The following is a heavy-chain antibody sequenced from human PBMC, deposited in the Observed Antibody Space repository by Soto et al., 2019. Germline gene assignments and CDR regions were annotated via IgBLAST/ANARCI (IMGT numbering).Heavy chain of an antibody. Sequence: EVQLLESGGGLVQPGGTLRLSCAASGFTFSSYVMIWVRQAPGKGLEWVSGSSNSGGSTYYADSVKGRFSVSRDNYKKTLYLQINSLRAEDTAIYYCAKGLGKDCSGGACFSGNWGQGTLVTVSS. CDR2: SSNSGGST. J-gene: IGHJ4*02. CDR3: AKGLGKDCSGGACFSGN. D-gene: IGHD2-15*01. CDR1: GFTFSSYV. V-gene: IGHV3-23*01.